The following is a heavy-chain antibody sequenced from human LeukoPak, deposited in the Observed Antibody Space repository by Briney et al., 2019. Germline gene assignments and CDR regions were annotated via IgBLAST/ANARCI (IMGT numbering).Heavy chain of an antibody. CDR3: ASTYSSGWYNAFDI. D-gene: IGHD6-19*01. J-gene: IGHJ3*02. V-gene: IGHV1-2*02. CDR2: INPNSGGT. CDR1: GYTFTGYY. Sequence: ASVKVSCKASGYTFTGYYMHWVRQAPGRGLDWMGWINPNSGGTNYAQKFQGRVTMTRDTSISTAYMELSRLRSDDTAVYYCASTYSSGWYNAFDIWGQGTMVTVSS.